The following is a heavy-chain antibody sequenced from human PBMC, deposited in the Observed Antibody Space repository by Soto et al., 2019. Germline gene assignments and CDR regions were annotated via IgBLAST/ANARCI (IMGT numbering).Heavy chain of an antibody. Sequence: EVHLVESGGGLVKSGGSLRLSCAASGFTFSNAWINWVRQAPGKGLEWVGRVKSKNDGGTTDFAAPVKGRFAISRDDSKNMVYLEMNSLQTEDTAIYYCTTDSYITSIIVRFDYWGHGTLVTVSS. CDR1: GFTFSNAW. CDR2: VKSKNDGGTT. V-gene: IGHV3-15*07. D-gene: IGHD3-22*01. J-gene: IGHJ4*01. CDR3: TTDSYITSIIVRFDY.